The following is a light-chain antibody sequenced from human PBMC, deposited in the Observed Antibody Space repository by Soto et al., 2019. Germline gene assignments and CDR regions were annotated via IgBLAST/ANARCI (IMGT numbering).Light chain of an antibody. J-gene: IGKJ5*01. CDR2: DAS. CDR3: QQRSNLIT. V-gene: IGKV3-11*01. CDR1: QSVSSY. Sequence: IMLTQSPATLSLYKGEIATLSCRASQSVSSYLAWYQQKPGQAPRLLIYDASNRATGIPARFSGSGSGTDFTLPICSLEPEDFAVYYRQQRSNLITFAQGTRLEIK.